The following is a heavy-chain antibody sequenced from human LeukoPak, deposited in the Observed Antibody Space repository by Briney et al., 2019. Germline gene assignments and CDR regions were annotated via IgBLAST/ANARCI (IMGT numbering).Heavy chain of an antibody. Sequence: PSETLSLTCTVSGGSISSGGYYWSWIRQHPGKGLEWIGYIFYSGSTYYNPSLKSRVTISVDTSKNQFSLKLSSVTAADTAVYYCVAYSSSSPLYYYGMDVWGQGTTVTVSS. CDR2: IFYSGST. V-gene: IGHV4-31*03. CDR3: VAYSSSSPLYYYGMDV. J-gene: IGHJ6*02. CDR1: GGSISSGGYY. D-gene: IGHD6-6*01.